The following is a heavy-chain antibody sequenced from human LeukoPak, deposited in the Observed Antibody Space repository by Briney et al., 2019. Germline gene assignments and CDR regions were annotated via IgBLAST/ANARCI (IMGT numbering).Heavy chain of an antibody. Sequence: GGSLRLSRAASGFTFSSYAMSWVRQAPGKGLEWVANIKTDGSEKRYVDSVKGRFTISRDNAKNSLYLQMNGLRAEDTAVYYCTSYYYTSGPNDNWGQGTLVTVSS. J-gene: IGHJ4*02. CDR3: TSYYYTSGPNDN. CDR1: GFTFSSYA. D-gene: IGHD3-22*01. V-gene: IGHV3-7*01. CDR2: IKTDGSEK.